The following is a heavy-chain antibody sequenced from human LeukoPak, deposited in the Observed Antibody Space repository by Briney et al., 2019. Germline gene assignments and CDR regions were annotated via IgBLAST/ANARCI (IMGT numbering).Heavy chain of an antibody. D-gene: IGHD2-2*01. Sequence: GASVKVSCKASGGTFSSYAISWVRQAPGQGLEWMGGIIPIFGTANYAQKFQGRVTITADKSTSTAYMELSSLRSEDTAVYYCARDPEGYCSSTSCYSNWFDPWGQGTLVTVSS. V-gene: IGHV1-69*06. CDR3: ARDPEGYCSSTSCYSNWFDP. J-gene: IGHJ5*02. CDR1: GGTFSSYA. CDR2: IIPIFGTA.